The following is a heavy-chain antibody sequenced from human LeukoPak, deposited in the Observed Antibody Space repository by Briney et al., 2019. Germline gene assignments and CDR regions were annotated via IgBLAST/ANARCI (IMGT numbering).Heavy chain of an antibody. J-gene: IGHJ4*02. CDR1: GDFITAYY. Sequence: PSETLSPTCTVSGDFITAYYWSWIRQPPGKGLEWIGYVYYTGSTEYNPSLRSRVTISLEMSKQQFSLTLTSVTAADTAVYYCARGYSSGWYVRKRQYYFDYWGQGTLVTVSS. CDR2: VYYTGST. V-gene: IGHV4-59*01. D-gene: IGHD6-19*01. CDR3: ARGYSSGWYVRKRQYYFDY.